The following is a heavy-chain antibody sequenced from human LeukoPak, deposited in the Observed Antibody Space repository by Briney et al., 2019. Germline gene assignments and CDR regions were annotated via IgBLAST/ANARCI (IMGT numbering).Heavy chain of an antibody. D-gene: IGHD4-11*01. Sequence: QSGGSLRLSCAATGFTFNHYGMHWVRQAPGKGLEWVAVIWSDGTNRYYADSVKGRFTISRDDSGNKVYLQMNSLRPEDTGVYYCAIDAQRGFDYSNSLEYWGQGTPVTVST. V-gene: IGHV3-33*01. CDR3: AIDAQRGFDYSNSLEY. J-gene: IGHJ4*02. CDR2: IWSDGTNR. CDR1: GFTFNHYG.